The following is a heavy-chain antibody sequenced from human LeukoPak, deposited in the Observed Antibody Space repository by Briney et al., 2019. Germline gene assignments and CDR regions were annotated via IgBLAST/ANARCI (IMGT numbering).Heavy chain of an antibody. D-gene: IGHD1-26*01. Sequence: PGASLRLFCAASGFTFSKDGMSWVRQAPGKGLEWDSTVNDNGANTHYADSVKGRFTISRDNSRNTLLLEMNSLRVDDTALYYCTKVDGGYYPIDNWGQGTLVIVSS. CDR1: GFTFSKDG. CDR2: VNDNGANT. V-gene: IGHV3-23*01. J-gene: IGHJ4*02. CDR3: TKVDGGYYPIDN.